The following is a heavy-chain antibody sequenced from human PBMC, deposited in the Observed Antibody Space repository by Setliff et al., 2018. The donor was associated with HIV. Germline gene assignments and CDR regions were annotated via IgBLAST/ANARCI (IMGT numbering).Heavy chain of an antibody. J-gene: IGHJ4*02. CDR2: IKTRTEGGTT. CDR3: TGSVWNPGH. V-gene: IGHV3-15*01. CDR1: GFTFGDYA. Sequence: GGSLRLSCTASGFTFGDYAMSWVRQAPGKGLEWVGRIKTRTEGGTTDYAAPVKGRFTISRDDSKNTLYLQMNSLKTKDTAMYYCTGSVWNPGHWGQGSLVTVSS. D-gene: IGHD1-1*01.